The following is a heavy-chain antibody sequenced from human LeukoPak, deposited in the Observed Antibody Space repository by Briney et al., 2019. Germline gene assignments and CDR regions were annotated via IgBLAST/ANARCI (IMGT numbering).Heavy chain of an antibody. D-gene: IGHD2-21*02. Sequence: SETLSLTCTVSGGSISSYYWSWIRQPPGKGLEWIGYVFNSGRTNLNPSLRSRATMSVDTSKNQFSLELSSLTAADTAVYYCAGRQHAVAVTATRGSFDMWGQGIMVTVSS. V-gene: IGHV4-59*01. CDR3: AGRQHAVAVTATRGSFDM. CDR1: GGSISSYY. CDR2: VFNSGRT. J-gene: IGHJ3*02.